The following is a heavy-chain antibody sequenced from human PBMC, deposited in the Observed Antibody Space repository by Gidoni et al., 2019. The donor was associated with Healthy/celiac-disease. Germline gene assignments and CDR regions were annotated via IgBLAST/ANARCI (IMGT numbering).Heavy chain of an antibody. D-gene: IGHD3-22*01. J-gene: IGHJ4*02. CDR3: TTDVSSGYYYFDY. CDR1: GFTFSNAW. Sequence: EVQLVESGGGLVKPGGSLRLSCAASGFTFSNAWMSWVRQAPGKGLEWVGRIKSKTDGGTTDYAAPVKGRFTISRDDSKNTLYLQMNSLKTEDTAVYYCTTDVSSGYYYFDYWGQGTLVTVLL. V-gene: IGHV3-15*01. CDR2: IKSKTDGGTT.